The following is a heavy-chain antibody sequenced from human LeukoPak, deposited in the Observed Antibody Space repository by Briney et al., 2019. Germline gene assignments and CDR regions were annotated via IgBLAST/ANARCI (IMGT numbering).Heavy chain of an antibody. CDR1: GFTFSSYA. Sequence: PGGSLRLSCAASGFTFSSYAMSWVRQAPGKGLEWVSAISGSGGRTYYADSVKGRFTISRDNSKNTLYLQMNSLRAEDTAVYYCAKGRIGGIAAAGIYYFDYWGQGTLVTVSS. CDR3: AKGRIGGIAAAGIYYFDY. CDR2: ISGSGGRT. J-gene: IGHJ4*02. D-gene: IGHD6-13*01. V-gene: IGHV3-23*01.